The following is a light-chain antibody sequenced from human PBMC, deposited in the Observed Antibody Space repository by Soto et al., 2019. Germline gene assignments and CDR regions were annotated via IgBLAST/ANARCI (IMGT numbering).Light chain of an antibody. J-gene: IGKJ2*01. CDR1: QTVNSN. V-gene: IGKV3-15*01. Sequence: EIVMTQSPATLSVSPGERATLSCRASQTVNSNLAWYQQKPGQAPGLLIYAASIRATGTPARFSGSGSGTEFTLTISSLQSEDFAVYYCQQYDNWPPRTFGQGTKLEI. CDR3: QQYDNWPPRT. CDR2: AAS.